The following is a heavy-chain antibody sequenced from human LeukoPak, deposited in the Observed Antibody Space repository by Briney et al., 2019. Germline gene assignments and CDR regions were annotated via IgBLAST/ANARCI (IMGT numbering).Heavy chain of an antibody. Sequence: ASVKLSCKASGYTFTSYGVSWVRQAPGQGLEWMGWISGSTGNTNYAQKLQGRVTMTTDTSTSTAYMELRSLRSDDTAVYYCAREGRSSGWYLGAFDIWGQGTMVTVSS. D-gene: IGHD6-19*01. CDR2: ISGSTGNT. J-gene: IGHJ3*02. CDR3: AREGRSSGWYLGAFDI. CDR1: GYTFTSYG. V-gene: IGHV1-18*01.